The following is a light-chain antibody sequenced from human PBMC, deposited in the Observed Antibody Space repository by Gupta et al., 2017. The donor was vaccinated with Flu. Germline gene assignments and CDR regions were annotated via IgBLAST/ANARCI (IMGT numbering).Light chain of an antibody. V-gene: IGKV1-16*01. CDR1: QGIVKS. CDR2: AAS. CDR3: QQHCSSPLT. Sequence: DIQMTQSPSSLSASVGDRVTITCRASQGIVKSFAWFQQKPGKAPKSLIYAASILHTGVPSRFSGSGSGTEFTLPISSLQPEDFATYYCQQHCSSPLTFGGGTKVEIK. J-gene: IGKJ4*01.